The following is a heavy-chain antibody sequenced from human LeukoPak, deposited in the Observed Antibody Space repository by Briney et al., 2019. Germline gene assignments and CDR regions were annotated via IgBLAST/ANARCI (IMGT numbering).Heavy chain of an antibody. Sequence: GRSLTLSCAASGFTFSSYGMHWVRQAPGKGLERVAVISYDGSNKYYADSVKGRFTISRDNSKNTLYLQMNSLRAEDTAVYYCAKGEHIVVVTALFDYWGQGTLVTVSS. V-gene: IGHV3-30*18. CDR1: GFTFSSYG. CDR3: AKGEHIVVVTALFDY. CDR2: ISYDGSNK. D-gene: IGHD2-21*02. J-gene: IGHJ4*02.